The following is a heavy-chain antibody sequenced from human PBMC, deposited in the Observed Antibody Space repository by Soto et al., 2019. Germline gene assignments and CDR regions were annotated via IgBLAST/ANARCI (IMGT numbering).Heavy chain of an antibody. Sequence: PGESLKISCKGSGYSFTSYWIARVRQMPGKGLEWMGIIYPGDSDTRYSPSFQGQVTISVDKSIRTAYLQWSSLKASDTAMYYCARHVGYGDYSYYYYGMDVWGQGTTVTVSS. CDR1: GYSFTSYW. D-gene: IGHD4-17*01. CDR2: IYPGDSDT. J-gene: IGHJ6*02. CDR3: ARHVGYGDYSYYYYGMDV. V-gene: IGHV5-51*01.